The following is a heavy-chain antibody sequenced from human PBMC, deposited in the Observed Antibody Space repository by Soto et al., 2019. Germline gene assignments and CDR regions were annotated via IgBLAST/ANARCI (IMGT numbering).Heavy chain of an antibody. D-gene: IGHD3-22*01. CDR1: GGSISSYY. CDR3: ARLGGYKYYYYGMDV. V-gene: IGHV4-59*08. J-gene: IGHJ6*02. Sequence: SETLSLTCTVSGGSISSYYWSWIRQPPGKGLEWIGYIYYSGSTNYNPSLKSRVTISVDTSKNQFSLKLSSVTAADTAVYYCARLGGYKYYYYGMDVWGQGTTVTVSS. CDR2: IYYSGST.